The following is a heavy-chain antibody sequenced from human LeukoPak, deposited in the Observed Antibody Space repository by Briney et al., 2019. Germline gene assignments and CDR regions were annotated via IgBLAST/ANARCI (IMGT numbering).Heavy chain of an antibody. J-gene: IGHJ4*02. CDR2: ISAYNGNT. V-gene: IGHV1-18*01. Sequence: ASVTVSCKASGYTFTSYGISWVRQAPGQGLEWTGWISAYNGNTNYAQKLQGRVTMTTDTSTSTAYMELRSLRSDDTAVYYCARSRQQWLVPDYWGQGTLVTVSS. D-gene: IGHD6-19*01. CDR1: GYTFTSYG. CDR3: ARSRQQWLVPDY.